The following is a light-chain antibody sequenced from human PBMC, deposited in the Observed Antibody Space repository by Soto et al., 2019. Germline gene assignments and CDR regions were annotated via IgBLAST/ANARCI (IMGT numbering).Light chain of an antibody. V-gene: IGKV3-15*01. Sequence: EIVLTQSPGTLSLSPGERVTLSCRASQSISSGYLAWYQHKPGQAPRLLISGASTGATGIPARFSGSGSGTEFTLTISSLQSEDCAIYYCQQYYTWPITFGGGTKVDIK. J-gene: IGKJ4*01. CDR3: QQYYTWPIT. CDR1: QSISSGY. CDR2: GAS.